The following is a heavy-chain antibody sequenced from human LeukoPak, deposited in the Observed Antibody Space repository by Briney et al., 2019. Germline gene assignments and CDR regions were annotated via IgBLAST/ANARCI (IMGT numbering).Heavy chain of an antibody. V-gene: IGHV1-2*02. J-gene: IGHJ4*02. D-gene: IGHD3-10*01. CDR1: GYTFTGYY. CDR3: ARAGDQYYFDY. CDR2: INPNSGGT. Sequence: ASVKVSCKASGYTFTGYYMHWVRQAPGQGLEWMGWINPNSGGTNYVQKFQGRVTMTRDTSISTAYMELSRLRSDDTAVYYCARAGDQYYFDYWGQGTLVTVSS.